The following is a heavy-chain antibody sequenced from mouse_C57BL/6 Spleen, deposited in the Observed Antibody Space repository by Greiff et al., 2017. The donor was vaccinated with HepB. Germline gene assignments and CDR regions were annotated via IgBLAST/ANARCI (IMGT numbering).Heavy chain of an antibody. V-gene: IGHV5-17*01. CDR3: ATYYYGSPLTGTRAWFAY. Sequence: EVQWVESGGGLVKPGGSLKLSCAASGFTFSDYGMHWVRQAPEKGLEWVAYISSGSSTIYYADTVKGRFTISRDNAKNTLFLQMTSLRSEDTAMYYCATYYYGSPLTGTRAWFAYWGQGTLVTVSA. D-gene: IGHD1-1*01. CDR2: ISSGSSTI. J-gene: IGHJ3*01. CDR1: GFTFSDYG.